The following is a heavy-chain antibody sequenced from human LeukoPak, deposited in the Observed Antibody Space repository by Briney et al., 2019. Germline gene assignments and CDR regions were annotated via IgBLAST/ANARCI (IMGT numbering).Heavy chain of an antibody. J-gene: IGHJ4*02. CDR3: AKDQGEHGSGWSNSDY. D-gene: IGHD6-19*01. CDR1: GFTFSSYG. Sequence: PGRSLRLSCAASGFTFSSYGMHWVRQAPGKWLEWVAVIWFDGSNKYYADSVKGRFTISRDNSKNTLYLQMNSLRAEDTAVYYCAKDQGEHGSGWSNSDYWGQGTLVTVSS. CDR2: IWFDGSNK. V-gene: IGHV3-33*06.